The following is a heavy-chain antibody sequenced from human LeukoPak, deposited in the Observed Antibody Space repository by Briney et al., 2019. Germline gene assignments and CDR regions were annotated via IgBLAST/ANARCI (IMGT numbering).Heavy chain of an antibody. CDR2: ITSSSSYI. V-gene: IGHV3-21*01. CDR1: GFTFSSYS. CDR3: ARDRLVLRPRSSSDY. J-gene: IGHJ4*02. D-gene: IGHD6-6*01. Sequence: GGSLRLSCAASGFTFSSYSMNWVRQAPGKGLEWVSSITSSSSYIYYADSVKGRFTISRGDAKNSLYLQMNSLRAEDTAIYYCARDRLVLRPRSSSDYWGQGTLVTVSS.